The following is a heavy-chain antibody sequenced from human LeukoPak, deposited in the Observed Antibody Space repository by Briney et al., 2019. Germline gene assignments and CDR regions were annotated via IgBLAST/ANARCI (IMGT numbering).Heavy chain of an antibody. CDR1: GFTFSSYE. CDR2: ISSSGSTI. CDR3: ARDPYYGDYVV. Sequence: GGSLRLSCAASGFTFSSYEMNWVRQAPGKGLEWVSYISSSGSTIYYADSVKGRFTISRDNAKNSLYLQMNSLRAEDTAVYYCARDPYYGDYVVWGQGTLVTVSS. D-gene: IGHD4-17*01. J-gene: IGHJ4*02. V-gene: IGHV3-48*03.